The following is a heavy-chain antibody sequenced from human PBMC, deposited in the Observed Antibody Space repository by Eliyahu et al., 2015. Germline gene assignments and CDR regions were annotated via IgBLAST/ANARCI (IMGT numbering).Heavy chain of an antibody. Sequence: QVQLVQSGAEXKXPGASVXVSXKXSGYXFXSYDXNWVRQAXGPGLEWMGWMNPNSGNTRYAQKFQGRVTMTRNTSISTAYMELSSLRSEDTAVYYCARGPRIAARRKHYYFDYWGQGTLVTVSS. CDR3: ARGPRIAARRKHYYFDY. CDR2: MNPNSGNT. V-gene: IGHV1-8*01. CDR1: GYXFXSYD. J-gene: IGHJ4*02. D-gene: IGHD6-6*01.